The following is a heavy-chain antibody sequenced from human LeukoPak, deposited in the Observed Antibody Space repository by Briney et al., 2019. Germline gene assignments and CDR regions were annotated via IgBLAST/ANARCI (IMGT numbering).Heavy chain of an antibody. V-gene: IGHV3-48*01. J-gene: IGHJ5*02. CDR3: ARDIASCTGGTCYNIRFDP. Sequence: GGSLRLSCAASGFTFSPYSMNWVRQAPGKGLEWLAYISGDSRNIYYADSVRGRFPISRDNAKNSLYLQMNSLRAEDTAVYYCARDIASCTGGTCYNIRFDPWGQGTLVTVSS. CDR1: GFTFSPYS. D-gene: IGHD2-15*01. CDR2: ISGDSRNI.